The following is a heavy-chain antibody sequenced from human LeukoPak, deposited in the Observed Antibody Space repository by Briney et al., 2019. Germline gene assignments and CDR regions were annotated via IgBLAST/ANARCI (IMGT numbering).Heavy chain of an antibody. CDR2: IAVGGGNT. CDR3: AKADTGGNYFDH. J-gene: IGHJ4*02. V-gene: IGHV3-23*01. D-gene: IGHD1-26*01. CDR1: DFPFSTCP. Sequence: GGALRLSFLTPDFPFSTCPMTWVHRPPGKGLGRVSAIAVGGGNTYYADSVKGRFTFSRDNFKNTLHLQMNSLRAEDTAVYYCAKADTGGNYFDHWGQGTLVTVSS.